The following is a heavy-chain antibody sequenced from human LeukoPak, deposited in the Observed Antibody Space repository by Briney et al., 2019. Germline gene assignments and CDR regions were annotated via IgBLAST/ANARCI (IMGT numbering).Heavy chain of an antibody. CDR2: IYYSGST. CDR1: GGSISSGGYY. J-gene: IGHJ5*02. V-gene: IGHV4-31*03. Sequence: SETLSLTCTVSGGSISSGGYYWSWIRQHPGKGLEWIGYIYYSGSTYYNPSLESRVTISVDTSKNQFSLKLSSVTAADTVVYHCARDLSPYGGGWFDPWGQGTLVTVSS. D-gene: IGHD3-16*01. CDR3: ARDLSPYGGGWFDP.